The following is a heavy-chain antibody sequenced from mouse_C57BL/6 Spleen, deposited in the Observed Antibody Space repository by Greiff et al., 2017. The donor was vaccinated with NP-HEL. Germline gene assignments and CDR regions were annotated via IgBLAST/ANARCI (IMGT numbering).Heavy chain of an antibody. Sequence: ESGPGLVKPSQSLSLTCSVTGYSITSGYYWNWIRQFPGNKLEWMGYISYDGSNNYNPSLKNRISITRDTSKNQFFLKLNSVTTEDTATYYCARFMVTTWYFDYWGQGTTLTVSS. D-gene: IGHD2-2*01. J-gene: IGHJ2*01. CDR3: ARFMVTTWYFDY. V-gene: IGHV3-6*01. CDR2: ISYDGSN. CDR1: GYSITSGYY.